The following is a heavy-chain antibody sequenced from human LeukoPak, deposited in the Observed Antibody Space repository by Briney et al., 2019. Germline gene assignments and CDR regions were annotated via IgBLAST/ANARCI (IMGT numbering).Heavy chain of an antibody. D-gene: IGHD2-2*01. J-gene: IGHJ6*03. CDR2: INHSGST. CDR3: ARGIQLFMDV. CDR1: GGSFSGYY. Sequence: SETLSLTCAVYGGSFSGYYWSWIRQPPGKGLEWIGEINHSGSTNYNPSLKSRVTISVDTSKNQFSLKLSSVTAADTAVYYCARGIQLFMDVWGKGTTVTVSS. V-gene: IGHV4-34*01.